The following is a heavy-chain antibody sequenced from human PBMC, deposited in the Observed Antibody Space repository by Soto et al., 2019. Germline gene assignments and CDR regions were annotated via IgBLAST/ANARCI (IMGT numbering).Heavy chain of an antibody. CDR1: GFTFSSYG. CDR2: IWYDGSNK. V-gene: IGHV3-33*01. D-gene: IGHD5-18*01. CDR3: ARESSGYSLTGYYFDY. Sequence: PGGSLRLSCAASGFTFSSYGMHWVRQAPGKGLEWVAVIWYDGSNKYYADSVKGRFTISRDNSKNTLYLQMNSLRAEDTAVYYCARESSGYSLTGYYFDYWGQGTLVTVSS. J-gene: IGHJ4*02.